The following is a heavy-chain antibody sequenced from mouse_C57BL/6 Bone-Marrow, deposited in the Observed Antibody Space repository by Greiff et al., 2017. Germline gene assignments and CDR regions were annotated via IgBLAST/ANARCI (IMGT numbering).Heavy chain of an antibody. V-gene: IGHV1-69*01. Sequence: QVQLQQPGAELVMPGASVKLSCKASGYTFTSYWMHWVKQRPGQGLEWIGEIDPSDSYTNYNQKFKGKSTLTVDKSSSTAYMQLSSLTSEDSAVYYCAREGYGFHFEYWGEGTTRTVSS. D-gene: IGHD2-2*01. CDR1: GYTFTSYW. CDR2: IDPSDSYT. J-gene: IGHJ2*01. CDR3: AREGYGFHFEY.